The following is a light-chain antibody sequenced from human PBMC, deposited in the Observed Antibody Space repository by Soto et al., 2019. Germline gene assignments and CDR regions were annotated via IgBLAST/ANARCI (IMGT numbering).Light chain of an antibody. Sequence: EIVMTQSPATLSLSPGEGATLSCRASQSVSGNLAWYQQKPGQAPRLLIQGASTRASGLPGRFSGSGSGTEFTLTISSLQSEDFAVYYCQQYYNWPYTFGQGTKLEIK. CDR2: GAS. J-gene: IGKJ2*01. CDR3: QQYYNWPYT. CDR1: QSVSGN. V-gene: IGKV3-15*01.